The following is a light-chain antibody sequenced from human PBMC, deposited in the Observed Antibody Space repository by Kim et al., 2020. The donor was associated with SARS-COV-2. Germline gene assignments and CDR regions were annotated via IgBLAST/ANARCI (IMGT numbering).Light chain of an antibody. Sequence: ATINCKSSQSVLYSSNNKNYLAWYQQKPGQPPKLLISWASTRESGVPDRFSGSGSGTDFTLTISSLQAEDVAVYSCQQYFTSPLTFGGGTKVDIK. CDR1: QSVLYSSNNKNY. CDR2: WAS. V-gene: IGKV4-1*01. CDR3: QQYFTSPLT. J-gene: IGKJ4*01.